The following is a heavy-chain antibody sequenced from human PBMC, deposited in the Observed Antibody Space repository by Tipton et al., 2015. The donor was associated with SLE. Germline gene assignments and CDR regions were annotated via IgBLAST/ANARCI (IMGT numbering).Heavy chain of an antibody. V-gene: IGHV4-59*01. CDR1: GGSISSYY. CDR2: VSYSGNT. D-gene: IGHD1-26*01. J-gene: IGHJ4*02. CDR3: ARDLGSYYGSDY. Sequence: GLVKPSETLSLTCTVSGGSISSYYWSWIRQPPGKGLEWIGYVSYSGNTQYNPSLKSRVTMSLDTSKNQFSLKLSSVTAADTAVYYCARDLGSYYGSDYWGQGTLVTVSS.